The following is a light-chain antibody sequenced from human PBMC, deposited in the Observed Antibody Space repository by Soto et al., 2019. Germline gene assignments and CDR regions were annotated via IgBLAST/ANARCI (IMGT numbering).Light chain of an antibody. V-gene: IGKV3-20*01. CDR1: QTVSSNY. Sequence: EIILTQSPDTLSWSPGERATLSCRASQTVSSNYLAWCQQRPGQAPRLLIYGASTRAAGIPDRFSGSGSGTDFTLTITILEPDDSAVYFCQQYTGPPTTFGQGTRLEIK. CDR3: QQYTGPPTT. CDR2: GAS. J-gene: IGKJ5*01.